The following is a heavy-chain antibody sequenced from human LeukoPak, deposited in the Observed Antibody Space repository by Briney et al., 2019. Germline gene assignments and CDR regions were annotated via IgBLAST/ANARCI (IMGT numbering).Heavy chain of an antibody. J-gene: IGHJ4*02. CDR1: GYSISSTYY. V-gene: IGHV4-38-2*02. CDR3: ARSYYDYVWGSYRPHGD. CDR2: VFHSGNT. Sequence: PSETLSLTCTVSGYSISSTYYWGWIRQPPGKGLEWVGSVFHSGNTYYNPSLKSRLTISADTSKNRFSLKLSSVTAADTAVYYCARSYYDYVWGSYRPHGDWGQGTLVTVSS. D-gene: IGHD3-16*02.